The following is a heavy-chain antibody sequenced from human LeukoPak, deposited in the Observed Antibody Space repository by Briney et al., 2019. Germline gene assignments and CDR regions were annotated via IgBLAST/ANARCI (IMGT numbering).Heavy chain of an antibody. D-gene: IGHD3-10*01. CDR3: AKDRYGSGSNWFDP. J-gene: IGHJ5*02. V-gene: IGHV3-30*18. CDR2: ILHDGSNK. CDR1: GFTFSSYA. Sequence: PGGSLRLSCAASGFTFSSYAMSWVRQAPGKGLEWVAVILHDGSNKYHADSVKGRFTISRDNSKKTLYLQMNNLTSEDTAVYYCAKDRYGSGSNWFDPWGQGTLVTVSS.